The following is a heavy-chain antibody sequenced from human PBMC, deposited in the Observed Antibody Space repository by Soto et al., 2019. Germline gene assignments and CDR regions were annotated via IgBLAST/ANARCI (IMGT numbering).Heavy chain of an antibody. CDR1: AYTFTNYA. CDR3: ATGLVGYCSGGSCYSDS. D-gene: IGHD2-15*01. CDR2: ISGDNGNT. J-gene: IGHJ4*02. V-gene: IGHV1-18*01. Sequence: QVQLVQSGAEVKKPGASVRVSCQTSAYTFTNYAVSWVRQAPGQGLEWMGWISGDNGNTIYAQKFQVRVTMTTDTSSRKAYMELSSLSSDDTAVYYCATGLVGYCSGGSCYSDSWGQGTLVTVSS.